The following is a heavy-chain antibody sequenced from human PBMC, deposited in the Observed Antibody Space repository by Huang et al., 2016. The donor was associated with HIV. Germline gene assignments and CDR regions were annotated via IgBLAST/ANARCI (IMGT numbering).Heavy chain of an antibody. Sequence: QLRESGPGLVTPSETLSLTCSASGTSMTSSTFYWGWFRQPPGRGREWIGSVYLIGKTYHNPSLKRRVTRSIDTANKQYSMRLTSVTAADTAVYFCAREVRSVDTDRPDGYYYRGLDVWGQGTTVIVSS. CDR1: GTSMTSSTFY. V-gene: IGHV4-39*02. J-gene: IGHJ6*02. D-gene: IGHD2-2*03. CDR2: VYLIGKT. CDR3: AREVRSVDTDRPDGYYYRGLDV.